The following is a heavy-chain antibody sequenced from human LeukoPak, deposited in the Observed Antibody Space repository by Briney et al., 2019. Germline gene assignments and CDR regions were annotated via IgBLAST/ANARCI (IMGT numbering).Heavy chain of an antibody. CDR2: ISDGGSIT. Sequence: ETLSLTCAVYGGSFSGYYWSWIRQPPGKGLEWVSTISDGGSITYYADSVKGRFTISRDNSKNTLFLQMNSLRAEDTAVYYCAKSRGSGSKMARGVNFDYWGQGTLVTVSS. V-gene: IGHV3-23*01. CDR1: GGSFSGYY. D-gene: IGHD3-10*01. J-gene: IGHJ4*02. CDR3: AKSRGSGSKMARGVNFDY.